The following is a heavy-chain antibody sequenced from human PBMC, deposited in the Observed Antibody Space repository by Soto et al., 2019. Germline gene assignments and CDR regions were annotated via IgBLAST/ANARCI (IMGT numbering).Heavy chain of an antibody. D-gene: IGHD6-19*01. V-gene: IGHV4-4*07. CDR1: GGSISSYY. CDR3: ASDRSSGWDQGYGMDV. CDR2: IYTSGST. Sequence: SETLSLTCTVSGGSISSYYWSWIRQPAGKGLEWIGRIYTSGSTNYNPSLKSRVTMSVDTSKNQFSLKLRSVTAADTAVYYCASDRSSGWDQGYGMDVWGQGTTVTVSS. J-gene: IGHJ6*02.